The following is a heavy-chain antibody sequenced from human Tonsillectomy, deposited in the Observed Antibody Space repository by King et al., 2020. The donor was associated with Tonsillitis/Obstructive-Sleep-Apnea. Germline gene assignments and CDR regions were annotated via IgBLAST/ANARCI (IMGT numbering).Heavy chain of an antibody. CDR1: GFAFSSYE. J-gene: IGHJ6*02. CDR2: ISSSGSTI. V-gene: IGHV3-48*03. Sequence: VQLVESGGGLVQPGGSLRLSCAASGFAFSSYEMNWVRQAPGKGLEWVSYISSSGSTIYYADSVKGRFTISRDNAKNSLYLQMNSLRAEDTSVYYCARRGYCDFHALGGYSYFSNGMDVWGQGTTVTVSS. CDR3: ARRGYCDFHALGGYSYFSNGMDV. D-gene: IGHD3-9*01.